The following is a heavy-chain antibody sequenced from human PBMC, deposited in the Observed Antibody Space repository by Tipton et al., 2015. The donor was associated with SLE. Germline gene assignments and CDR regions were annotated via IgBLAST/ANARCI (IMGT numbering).Heavy chain of an antibody. V-gene: IGHV4-39*07. D-gene: IGHD2-21*01. CDR1: GGSISSSSYY. J-gene: IGHJ6*03. CDR3: ARVLVAIDYYYMDV. Sequence: TLSLTCTVSGGSISSSSYYWGWIRQPPGKGLEWIGSIYYSGSTNYNPSLKSRVTISVDTSKNQFSLKLSSVTAADTAVYYCARVLVAIDYYYMDVWGKGTTVTVSS. CDR2: IYYSGST.